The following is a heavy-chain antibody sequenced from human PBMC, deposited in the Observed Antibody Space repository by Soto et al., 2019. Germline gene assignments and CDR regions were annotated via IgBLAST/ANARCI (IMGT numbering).Heavy chain of an antibody. J-gene: IGHJ3*02. Sequence: SETLSLTCAVSGGSISSSNWWSWVRQPPGKGLEWIGEIYHSGSTNYNPSLKSRVTISVDKSKNQFSLKLSSVTAADTAVYYCARDACSGGSCYEPRDAFDIWGQGTMVT. D-gene: IGHD2-15*01. V-gene: IGHV4-4*02. CDR3: ARDACSGGSCYEPRDAFDI. CDR2: IYHSGST. CDR1: GGSISSSNW.